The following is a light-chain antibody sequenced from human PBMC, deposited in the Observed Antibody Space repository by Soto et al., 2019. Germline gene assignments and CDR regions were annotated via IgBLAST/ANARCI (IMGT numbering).Light chain of an antibody. Sequence: DIVLTQSPATLSVSPGESATLSCRASQSVSRALAWYQHVPGQAPRLLIYDSSTRATGVPARFSGSGSGTRFTLTISSLQSEDFATYYCQQANSFPRTFGQGTKVEIK. J-gene: IGKJ1*01. CDR2: DSS. CDR1: QSVSRA. CDR3: QQANSFPRT. V-gene: IGKV3-15*01.